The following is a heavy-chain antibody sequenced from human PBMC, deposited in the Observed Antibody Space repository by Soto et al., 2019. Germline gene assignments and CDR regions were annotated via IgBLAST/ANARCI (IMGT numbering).Heavy chain of an antibody. V-gene: IGHV3-23*01. CDR3: AKGWGDY. Sequence: EVPLLESGGGLVQPGGSLRLSCPASGFTFSSYTMSWVRQGPGKGLEWVSGISSSGGSTVYADSVKGRFTISRDNFKNTLYLQMNSLRAEDTAVYYCAKGWGDYWGQGTPVTVSS. CDR2: ISSSGGST. J-gene: IGHJ4*02. CDR1: GFTFSSYT. D-gene: IGHD7-27*01.